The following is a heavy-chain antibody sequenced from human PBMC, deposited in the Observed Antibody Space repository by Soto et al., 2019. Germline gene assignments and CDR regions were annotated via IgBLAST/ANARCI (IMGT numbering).Heavy chain of an antibody. CDR2: IYYSGST. Sequence: PSETLSLTCTVSGGSISSYYWSWIRQPPGKGLEWIGYIYYSGSTNYNPSLKSRVTISVDTSKNQFSLRLSSLTAADTAVYYCVRSTIEPRLFMYPFDPWGQGTLVTVSS. V-gene: IGHV4-59*08. D-gene: IGHD6-6*01. CDR3: VRSTIEPRLFMYPFDP. J-gene: IGHJ5*02. CDR1: GGSISSYY.